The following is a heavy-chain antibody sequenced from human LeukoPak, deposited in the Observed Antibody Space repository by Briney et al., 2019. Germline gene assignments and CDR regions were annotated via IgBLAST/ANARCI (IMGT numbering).Heavy chain of an antibody. Sequence: GGSLRLSCATSGFTFSNYWMHWLRQAPGKGLVWVSHINNDGTSTIYADSVKGRFTISRDNAKNTLYLQMNSMRAEDTAVYYCARPSGYSYGYDAFDLWGQGTMVTVSS. D-gene: IGHD5-18*01. CDR2: INNDGTST. CDR3: ARPSGYSYGYDAFDL. V-gene: IGHV3-74*01. J-gene: IGHJ3*01. CDR1: GFTFSNYW.